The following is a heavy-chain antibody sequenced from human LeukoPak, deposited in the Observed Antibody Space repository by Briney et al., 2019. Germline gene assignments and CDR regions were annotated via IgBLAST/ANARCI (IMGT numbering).Heavy chain of an antibody. J-gene: IGHJ4*02. V-gene: IGHV4-30-4*01. CDR1: GGSISSGDYY. D-gene: IGHD3-22*01. Sequence: PSETLSLTCTVSGGSISSGDYYWTWIRQPPGKGLEWIGYISYSGSTYYNPSLKSRVTISLDTSKNQFSLKLSSVTAADTAVYCCARTLDSSGYYYDYWGQGTLVTVSS. CDR2: ISYSGST. CDR3: ARTLDSSGYYYDY.